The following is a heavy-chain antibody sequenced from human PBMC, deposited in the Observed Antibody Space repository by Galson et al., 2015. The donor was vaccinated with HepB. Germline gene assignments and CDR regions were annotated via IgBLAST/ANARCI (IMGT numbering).Heavy chain of an antibody. CDR2: TYYRSKWYN. V-gene: IGHV6-1*01. J-gene: IGHJ6*02. CDR3: ARDVGYSSGWYQGFYYGMDV. Sequence: CAISGDSVSGNSAAWNWIRQSPSRGLEWLGRTYYRSKWYNDYAVSVKSRITLNPDTSKNQFSLQLNSVTPDDTAVYYCARDVGYSSGWYQGFYYGMDVWGQGTTVTVSS. CDR1: GDSVSGNSAA. D-gene: IGHD6-19*01.